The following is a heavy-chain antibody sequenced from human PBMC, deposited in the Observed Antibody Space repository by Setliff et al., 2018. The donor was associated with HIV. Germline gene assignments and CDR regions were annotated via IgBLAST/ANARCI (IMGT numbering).Heavy chain of an antibody. D-gene: IGHD6-6*01. V-gene: IGHV5-51*01. J-gene: IGHJ5*02. Sequence: GESLKISCKASGYIFTNYWIGWVRQMPGKGLEWIGVIYPGDSAIRYSPSFQGQVSISADTSITTAYLQWSSLKASDTAMYYCARRPSSYNWFDPWGQGTLVTVS. CDR1: GYIFTNYW. CDR2: IYPGDSAI. CDR3: ARRPSSYNWFDP.